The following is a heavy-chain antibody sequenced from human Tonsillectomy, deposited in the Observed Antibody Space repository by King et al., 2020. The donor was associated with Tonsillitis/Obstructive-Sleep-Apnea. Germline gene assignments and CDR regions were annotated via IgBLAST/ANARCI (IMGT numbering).Heavy chain of an antibody. D-gene: IGHD2-15*01. CDR2: ISSSNSTI. CDR1: GFTFSSYS. Sequence: EVQLVESGGGLVQPGGSLRLSCAASGFTFSSYSMNWVRQAPGKGLEWVSYISSSNSTIYNADSVKGRFTISRDNAKNSLYLQRSSLRDEDTAVYYCARDGDVVVVAARGFDPWGQGTLVTVSS. J-gene: IGHJ5*02. CDR3: ARDGDVVVVAARGFDP. V-gene: IGHV3-48*02.